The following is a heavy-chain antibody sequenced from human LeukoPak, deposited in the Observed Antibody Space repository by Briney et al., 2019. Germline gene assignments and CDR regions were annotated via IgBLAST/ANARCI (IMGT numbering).Heavy chain of an antibody. V-gene: IGHV1-18*01. D-gene: IGHD4-23*01. Sequence: ASVNVSCTASGYTFTSYGISWMRQAPAQGLEWMGWISVYNGNTNYAQKLPGRVTITTDTSKTTAYMELRSLRSDATAVYYCARESFNYDGNSGRDYWGQGTLVTVSS. CDR2: ISVYNGNT. J-gene: IGHJ4*02. CDR3: ARESFNYDGNSGRDY. CDR1: GYTFTSYG.